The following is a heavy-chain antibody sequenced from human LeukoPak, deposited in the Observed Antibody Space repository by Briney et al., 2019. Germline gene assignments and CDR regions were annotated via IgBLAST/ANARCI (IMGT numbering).Heavy chain of an antibody. CDR2: ISYDGSNK. J-gene: IGHJ4*02. D-gene: IGHD5-12*01. Sequence: PGGSLRLSCAASGFTFSSYAMHWVRQAPGKGLEWVAVISYDGSNKYYADSVKGRFTISRDNSKNTLYLQMNSLRAEDTAVYYCAKGGFGIVATIEGYWGQGTLVTVSS. CDR1: GFTFSSYA. V-gene: IGHV3-30-3*01. CDR3: AKGGFGIVATIEGY.